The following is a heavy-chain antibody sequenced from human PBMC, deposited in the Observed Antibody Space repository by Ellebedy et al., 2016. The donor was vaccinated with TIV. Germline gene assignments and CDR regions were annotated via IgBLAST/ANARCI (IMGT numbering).Heavy chain of an antibody. Sequence: GESLKISCAASGFTFSAFQMSWIRQAPGKGLEWVSGISGSGGSTYYADSVKGRFTISRDNSKNTLYLQLNSLRTEDTAVYYCAREFDDYFFDYWGQGTLVTVSS. CDR3: AREFDDYFFDY. CDR1: GFTFSAFQ. CDR2: ISGSGGST. D-gene: IGHD2-21*02. J-gene: IGHJ4*02. V-gene: IGHV3-23*01.